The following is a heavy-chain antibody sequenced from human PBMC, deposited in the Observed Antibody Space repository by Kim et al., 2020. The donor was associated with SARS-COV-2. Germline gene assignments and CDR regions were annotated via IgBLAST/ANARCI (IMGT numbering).Heavy chain of an antibody. CDR1: GGSISSYY. CDR3: ARSAGRGIFGVVNYYYGM. Sequence: SETLSLTCTVSGGSISSYYWSWIRQPPGKGLEWIGYIYYSGSTNYNPSLKSRVTISVDTSKNQFSLKLSSVTAADTAVYYCARSAGRGIFGVVNYYYGM. J-gene: IGHJ6*01. V-gene: IGHV4-59*08. CDR2: IYYSGST. D-gene: IGHD3-3*01.